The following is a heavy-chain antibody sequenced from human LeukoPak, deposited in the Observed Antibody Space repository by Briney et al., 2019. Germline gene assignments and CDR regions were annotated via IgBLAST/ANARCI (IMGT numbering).Heavy chain of an antibody. V-gene: IGHV3-21*01. CDR1: GFTFSSYS. J-gene: IGHJ4*02. Sequence: PGGSLSLSSAASGFTFSSYSMNWVRQAPGKGLEWVSSISSSSSYIYYADSVKGRFTISRDNAKNSLYLQMNSLRAEDTAVYYCARYIAVAGTDYWGQGTLLTVSS. CDR3: ARYIAVAGTDY. CDR2: ISSSSSYI. D-gene: IGHD6-19*01.